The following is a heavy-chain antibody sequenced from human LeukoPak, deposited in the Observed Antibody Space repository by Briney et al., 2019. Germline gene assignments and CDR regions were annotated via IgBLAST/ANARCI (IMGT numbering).Heavy chain of an antibody. Sequence: SVKVSCKASGDTFSSYYIRWVRQAPGQGLEWMGGITPIFGTANYAQKFQGRVTITADKSTSTAYMELSSLRSEDTAVYYCASTLSGSYSLVSSDYWGQGTLVTVSS. CDR2: ITPIFGTA. CDR1: GDTFSSYY. CDR3: ASTLSGSYSLVSSDY. J-gene: IGHJ4*02. D-gene: IGHD1-26*01. V-gene: IGHV1-69*06.